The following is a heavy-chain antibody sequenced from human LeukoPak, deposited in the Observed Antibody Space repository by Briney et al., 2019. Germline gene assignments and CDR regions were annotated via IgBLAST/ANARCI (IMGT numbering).Heavy chain of an antibody. Sequence: SETLSLTCTVSGGSISSSSYYWGWIRQPPGKGLEWIGEINHSGSTNYNPSLKSRVTISVDTSKNQFSLKLSSVTAADTAVYYCATGATTVSFYAFDIWGQGTMVTVSS. V-gene: IGHV4-39*07. D-gene: IGHD1-26*01. CDR1: GGSISSSSYY. CDR3: ATGATTVSFYAFDI. CDR2: INHSGST. J-gene: IGHJ3*02.